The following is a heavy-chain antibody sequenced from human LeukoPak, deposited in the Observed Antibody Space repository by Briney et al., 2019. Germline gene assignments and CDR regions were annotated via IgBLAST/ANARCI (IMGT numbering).Heavy chain of an antibody. CDR1: GGSISSYY. V-gene: IGHV4-59*01. J-gene: IGHJ6*02. D-gene: IGHD3-3*02. Sequence: SETLSLTCTVSGGSISSYYWSWIRQPPGKGLEWIGYIYYSGSTNYNPSLKSRVTISVDTSKNQFSLKLSSVTAADTAVYYCARDRGPPEGYVVSIFGYYGMDVWGQGNTVTVSS. CDR2: IYYSGST. CDR3: ARDRGPPEGYVVSIFGYYGMDV.